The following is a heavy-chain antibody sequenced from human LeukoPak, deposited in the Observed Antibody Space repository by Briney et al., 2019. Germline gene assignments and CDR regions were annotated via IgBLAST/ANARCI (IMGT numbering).Heavy chain of an antibody. V-gene: IGHV6-1*01. D-gene: IGHD6-13*01. Sequence: SQTLSLTCAISGDSVSSNSAAWNWIRRSPSRGLEWLGRTYYRSKWYYGYAASVKSRITINPDTSKNQFSLQLNSVTPEDTAVYYCARGAAGYIDHWGQGTLVTVSS. CDR3: ARGAAGYIDH. CDR2: TYYRSKWYY. J-gene: IGHJ4*02. CDR1: GDSVSSNSAA.